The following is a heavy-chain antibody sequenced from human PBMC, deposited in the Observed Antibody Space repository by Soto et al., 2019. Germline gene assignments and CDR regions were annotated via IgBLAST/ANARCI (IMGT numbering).Heavy chain of an antibody. Sequence: NPSETLSLACTVSGGSISSSSYYWGWIRQPPGKGLEWIGSIYYRGNTYYNPSLKSRVTISVDTSKNQFSLKLSSVTAADTAVYYCAREGGGYCSGGSCPVDYWGQRTLVTVS. CDR3: AREGGGYCSGGSCPVDY. V-gene: IGHV4-39*02. CDR1: GGSISSSSYY. CDR2: IYYRGNT. J-gene: IGHJ4*02. D-gene: IGHD2-15*01.